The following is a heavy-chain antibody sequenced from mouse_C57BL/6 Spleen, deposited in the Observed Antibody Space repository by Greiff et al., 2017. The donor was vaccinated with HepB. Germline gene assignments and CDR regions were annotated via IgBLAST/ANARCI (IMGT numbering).Heavy chain of an antibody. J-gene: IGHJ3*01. V-gene: IGHV1-55*01. CDR1: GYTFTSYW. CDR2: IYPGSGST. D-gene: IGHD2-5*01. Sequence: QVQLQQSGAELVKPGASVKMSCKASGYTFTSYWITWVKQRPGQGLEWIGDIYPGSGSTNYNEKFKSKATLTVDTSSSTAYMQLSSLTSEDSAVYYCASSYYSNPWFAYWGQRTLVTVSA. CDR3: ASSYYSNPWFAY.